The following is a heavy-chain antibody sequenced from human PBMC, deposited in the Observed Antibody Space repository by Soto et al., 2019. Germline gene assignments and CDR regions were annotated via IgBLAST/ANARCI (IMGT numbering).Heavy chain of an antibody. Sequence: ASVKVSCKASGYTFTSYDINWVRQATGQGLEWMGWMNPNSGNTGYAQKFQGRVTMTRNTSISTAYMELSSLRSEDTAVYYCARGQLIKPYYYYYGMDVWGQGTTVTVSS. J-gene: IGHJ6*02. CDR3: ARGQLIKPYYYYYGMDV. CDR2: MNPNSGNT. V-gene: IGHV1-8*01. CDR1: GYTFTSYD.